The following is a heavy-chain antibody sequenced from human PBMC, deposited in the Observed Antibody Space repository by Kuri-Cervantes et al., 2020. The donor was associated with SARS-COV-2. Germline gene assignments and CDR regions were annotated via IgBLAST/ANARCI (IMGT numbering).Heavy chain of an antibody. CDR1: GFTFSSYS. Sequence: GGSLRLSCAASGFTFSSYSMNWVRQAPGKGLEWVSYISSSSSTIYYADSVKGRFTISRDNAKNSLYLQMNSLRAEDTAVYYCARDLIAAAGYGMDVWGQGNTVNVSS. V-gene: IGHV3-48*01. D-gene: IGHD6-13*01. CDR2: ISSSSSTI. J-gene: IGHJ6*02. CDR3: ARDLIAAAGYGMDV.